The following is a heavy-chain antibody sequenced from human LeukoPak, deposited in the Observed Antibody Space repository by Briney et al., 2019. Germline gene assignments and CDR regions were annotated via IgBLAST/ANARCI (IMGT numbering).Heavy chain of an antibody. Sequence: SETLSLTCTVSGGSISSSSYYWGGIRQPPGKGLEWIGSIYYSGSTYYNPSLKSRVTISVDTSKNQFSLKLSSVTAADTAVYYCARQRGELGIRWFDPWGQGTLVTVSS. CDR1: GGSISSSSYY. D-gene: IGHD7-27*01. J-gene: IGHJ5*02. CDR3: ARQRGELGIRWFDP. V-gene: IGHV4-39*01. CDR2: IYYSGST.